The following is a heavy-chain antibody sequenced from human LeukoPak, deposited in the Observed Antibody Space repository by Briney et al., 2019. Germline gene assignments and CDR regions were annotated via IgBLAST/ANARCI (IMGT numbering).Heavy chain of an antibody. CDR3: AITSGWSQRFDY. CDR2: IYYSRST. V-gene: IGHV4-39*07. J-gene: IGHJ4*02. Sequence: PSETLSLTCTVSGGSISSSSYYWGWIRQPPGKGLEWIGSIYYSRSTYYNPSLKSRVTISVDTSKNQFSLKLSSVTAADTAVYYCAITSGWSQRFDYWGQGTLVTVSS. D-gene: IGHD2-15*01. CDR1: GGSISSSSYY.